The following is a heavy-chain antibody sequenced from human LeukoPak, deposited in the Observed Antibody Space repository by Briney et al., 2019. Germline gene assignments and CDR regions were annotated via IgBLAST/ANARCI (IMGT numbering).Heavy chain of an antibody. CDR1: GGSITSYY. V-gene: IGHV4-59*12. J-gene: IGHJ6*02. CDR2: IYYSGTT. CDR3: ARGNVLVGSGSPYYYYYYGMDV. Sequence: SETLSLTCTVSGGSITSYYWSWIRQPPGKGLEWIGYIYYSGTTNYNPSLKSRVTISVDTSKNQFSLKLSSVTAADTAVYYCARGNVLVGSGSPYYYYYYGMDVWGQGTTVTVSS. D-gene: IGHD3-10*01.